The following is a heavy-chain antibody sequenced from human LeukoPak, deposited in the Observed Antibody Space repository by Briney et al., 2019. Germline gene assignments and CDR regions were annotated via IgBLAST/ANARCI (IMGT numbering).Heavy chain of an antibody. Sequence: GASVKVSCKASGGTFSSYAISWVRQAPGQGLEWMGGIIPIFGTANYAQKFQGRVTITADESTSTAYMELSSLRSEDTAVYYCARGYYYDSGGFPSPYYFDYWGQGTLVTVSS. CDR1: GGTFSSYA. CDR3: ARGYYYDSGGFPSPYYFDY. J-gene: IGHJ4*02. V-gene: IGHV1-69*01. D-gene: IGHD3-22*01. CDR2: IIPIFGTA.